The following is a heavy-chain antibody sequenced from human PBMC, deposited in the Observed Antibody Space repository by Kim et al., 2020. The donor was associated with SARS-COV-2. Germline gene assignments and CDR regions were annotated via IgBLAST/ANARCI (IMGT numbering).Heavy chain of an antibody. J-gene: IGHJ5*02. D-gene: IGHD6-19*01. CDR3: ARTIAVAATGDWFDP. V-gene: IGHV3-21*04. Sequence: DSVKDRFTTTGTNAKNSLYLQMNSLRAEDTAVYYCARTIAVAATGDWFDPWGQGTLVTVSS.